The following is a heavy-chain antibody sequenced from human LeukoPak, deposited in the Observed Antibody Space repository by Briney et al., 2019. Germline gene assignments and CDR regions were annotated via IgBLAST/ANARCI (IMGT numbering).Heavy chain of an antibody. D-gene: IGHD2-15*01. Sequence: ASVKVSCKASGYTFTSYAMHWVRQAPGQRLEWMGWINAGNGNTKYSQKFQGRVTITRDTSASTAYMELSSLRSEDTAVYYCARDLCSGGSCYWGYYYGMDVWGQGTTVTVSS. CDR3: ARDLCSGGSCYWGYYYGMDV. V-gene: IGHV1-3*01. CDR1: GYTFTSYA. CDR2: INAGNGNT. J-gene: IGHJ6*02.